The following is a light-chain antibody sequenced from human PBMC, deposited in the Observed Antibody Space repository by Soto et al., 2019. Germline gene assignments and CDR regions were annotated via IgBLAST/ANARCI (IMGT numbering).Light chain of an antibody. CDR2: AAS. CDR3: QQSYSTPLT. Sequence: DIQMTQSPSSLSASVGDRVTITCRARQSISSYLHWYQQKPGKAPTLLIYAASSLQSGVPSRFSGSGSGPDFTLTISSLQPEDFATYYCQQSYSTPLTFGGGTKVEIK. CDR1: QSISSY. J-gene: IGKJ4*01. V-gene: IGKV1-39*01.